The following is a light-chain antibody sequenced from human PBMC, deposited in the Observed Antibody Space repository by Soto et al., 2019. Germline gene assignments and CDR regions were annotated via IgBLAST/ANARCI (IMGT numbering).Light chain of an antibody. Sequence: EIVITQSPVTLSVSPGERATLSCRASQSVRSNLAWYQQKPGQAPGLLIYGAFTRATGIPARFSGTGSGTEFTLTISSLQSEDFALYYCQQYNDWPLTFGQGTKVDSK. CDR1: QSVRSN. CDR3: QQYNDWPLT. V-gene: IGKV3-15*01. J-gene: IGKJ1*01. CDR2: GAF.